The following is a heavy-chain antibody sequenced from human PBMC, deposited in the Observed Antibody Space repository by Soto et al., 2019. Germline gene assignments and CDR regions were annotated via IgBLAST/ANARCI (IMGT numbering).Heavy chain of an antibody. V-gene: IGHV1-58*01. CDR1: GFTFTSSA. D-gene: IGHD1-26*01. Sequence: VASVKVSCKASGFTFTSSAVQWVRQARGQRLEWIGWIVVGSGNTNYAQKFQERVTITRDMSTSTAYMELSSLRSEDTAVYYCAADSGSYSTFDYWGQGTLVTVSS. CDR2: IVVGSGNT. J-gene: IGHJ4*02. CDR3: AADSGSYSTFDY.